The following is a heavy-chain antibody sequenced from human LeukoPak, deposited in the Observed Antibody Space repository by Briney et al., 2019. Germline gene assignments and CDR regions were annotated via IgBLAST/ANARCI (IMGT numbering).Heavy chain of an antibody. V-gene: IGHV1-2*02. J-gene: IGHJ4*02. CDR1: GYTFTAYY. D-gene: IGHD4-23*01. Sequence: ASANVSCKASGYTFTAYYMYWVRQAPGQGLEWMGWINPNSGGTKYAQKFQGRVTMTRDTSTSTTYMDLTPLRSDDTAIYYCARVREPTVATSNFDNWGQGTLVTVSS. CDR3: ARVREPTVATSNFDN. CDR2: INPNSGGT.